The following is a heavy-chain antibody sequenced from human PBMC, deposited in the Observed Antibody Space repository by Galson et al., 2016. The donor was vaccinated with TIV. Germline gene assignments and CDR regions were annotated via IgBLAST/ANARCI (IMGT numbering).Heavy chain of an antibody. V-gene: IGHV3-9*01. CDR2: IDWNSDTI. CDR3: ARDRGLSGYYFYY. Sequence: SLRLSCAGAGFIFEDYAMNWVRQVPGKGLEWVSYIDWNSDTIRYAESVKGRFTISRDNAKNSLYLQMDSLRPEDTAFYFCARDRGLSGYYFYYWGQGTLVTVSS. D-gene: IGHD2-2*03. J-gene: IGHJ4*02. CDR1: GFIFEDYA.